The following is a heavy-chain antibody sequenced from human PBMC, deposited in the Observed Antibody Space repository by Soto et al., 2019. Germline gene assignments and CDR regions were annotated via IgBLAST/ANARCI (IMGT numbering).Heavy chain of an antibody. CDR3: ARARVRGVIGDAFDI. CDR1: GGTFSSYA. CDR2: IIPIFGTA. V-gene: IGHV1-69*13. J-gene: IGHJ3*02. Sequence: SVKVSCKASGGTFSSYAISWVRQAPGQGLEWMGGIIPIFGTANYAQKFQGRVTITADESTSTAYMELSSLRSEDTAMYYCARARVRGVIGDAFDIWGQGTMVTVSS. D-gene: IGHD3-10*01.